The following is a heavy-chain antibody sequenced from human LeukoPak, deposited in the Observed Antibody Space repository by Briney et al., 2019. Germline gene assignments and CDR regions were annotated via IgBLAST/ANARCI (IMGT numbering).Heavy chain of an antibody. CDR3: ARAGGGRGYSSSAFDI. J-gene: IGHJ3*02. CDR1: GFTFSSYS. CDR2: ISSSSSYI. Sequence: GGSLRLSCAASGFTFSSYSMNWVRQAPGKGLEWVSSISSSSSYIYYADSVKGRFTISRDNAKNSLYLQMNSLRAEDTAVYYCARAGGGRGYSSSAFDIWGQGTMVTVSS. V-gene: IGHV3-21*01. D-gene: IGHD5-18*01.